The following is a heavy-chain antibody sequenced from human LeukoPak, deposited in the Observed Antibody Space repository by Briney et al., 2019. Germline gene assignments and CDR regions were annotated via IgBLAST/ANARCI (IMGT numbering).Heavy chain of an antibody. CDR3: AHRPPDPLDYYDSSGYHH. V-gene: IGHV2-5*02. J-gene: IGHJ5*02. CDR2: IYWDDDK. Sequence: SGPTLVNPTQTLTLTFTFSGFSLSTSGVGVGWIRQPPGRALEWLALIYWDDDKRYSPSLKSRLTITKDTSKNQVVLTMTNMDPVDTATYDCAHRPPDPLDYYDSSGYHHWGQGTLVTVSS. D-gene: IGHD3-22*01. CDR1: GFSLSTSGVG.